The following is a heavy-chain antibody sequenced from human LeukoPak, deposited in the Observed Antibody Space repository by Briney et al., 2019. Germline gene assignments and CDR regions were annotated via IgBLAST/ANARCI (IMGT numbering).Heavy chain of an antibody. J-gene: IGHJ4*02. V-gene: IGHV4-59*01. CDR1: ARSISRFY. D-gene: IGHD3-10*01. Sequence: PSETLSLTCAVSARSISRFYWSWIRQPPGKGLEWIGYIYYSGSTHYNPSLKTRVTISVDTSKTQFSLKLNSVTAADTAVYYCARDLGPSRGFDYWGQGTLVTVSS. CDR2: IYYSGST. CDR3: ARDLGPSRGFDY.